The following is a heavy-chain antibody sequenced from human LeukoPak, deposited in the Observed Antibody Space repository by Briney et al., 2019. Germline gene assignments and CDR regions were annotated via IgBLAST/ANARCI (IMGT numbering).Heavy chain of an antibody. CDR3: AKDRMKWRVGAASIEY. Sequence: RPGGSLRLSCAASGFIFSSYAMSWVRQAPGKGLEWVSALSGSGGNTYYADSVKGRFTISRDNSKSTLYLQMNSLRGDDMAVYYCAKDRMKWRVGAASIEYWGRGTLVTVST. J-gene: IGHJ4*02. V-gene: IGHV3-23*01. D-gene: IGHD2-15*01. CDR2: LSGSGGNT. CDR1: GFIFSSYA.